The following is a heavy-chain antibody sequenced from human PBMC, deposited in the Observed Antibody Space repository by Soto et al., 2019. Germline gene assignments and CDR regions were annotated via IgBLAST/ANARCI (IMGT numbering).Heavy chain of an antibody. Sequence: QVQLQESGPGLVKPSGTLSLTCAVSGGSISSSNWWSWVRQPPGKGLEWIGEIYHSGSTNYNPSLKSRVTRSVAKSQHQFSLKLSSVTAADTAVYYCARVVGGYYYGMDVWGQGTTVTVSS. CDR2: IYHSGST. D-gene: IGHD2-2*01. V-gene: IGHV4-4*02. CDR1: GGSISSSNW. CDR3: ARVVGGYYYGMDV. J-gene: IGHJ6*02.